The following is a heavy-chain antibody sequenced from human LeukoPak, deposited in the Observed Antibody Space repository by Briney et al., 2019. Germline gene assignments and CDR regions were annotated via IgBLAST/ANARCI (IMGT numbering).Heavy chain of an antibody. CDR1: GFTFSSYA. J-gene: IGHJ5*02. CDR3: AKDANWGSGWFDP. V-gene: IGHV3-23*01. D-gene: IGHD7-27*01. CDR2: ISGSGGGT. Sequence: GGSLRLSCAASGFTFSSYAMSWVRQAPGRGLEWVSAISGSGGGTYYADSVKGRFTISRDNSKSTLYLQMNSLRAEDTAVYYCAKDANWGSGWFDPWGQGTLVTVSS.